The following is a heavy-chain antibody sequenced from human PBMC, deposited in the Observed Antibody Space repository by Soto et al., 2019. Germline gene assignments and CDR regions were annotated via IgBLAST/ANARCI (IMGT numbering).Heavy chain of an antibody. Sequence: ASVTVSCKASGYTFTSYAMHWVRQAPGQRLEWMGWINAGNGNTKYSQKFQGRVTITRDTSASTAYMELSSLRSEDTAVYYCARLMGSYYYYGMDVWGQGTTVTVSS. CDR2: INAGNGNT. V-gene: IGHV1-3*01. D-gene: IGHD1-26*01. CDR3: ARLMGSYYYYGMDV. CDR1: GYTFTSYA. J-gene: IGHJ6*02.